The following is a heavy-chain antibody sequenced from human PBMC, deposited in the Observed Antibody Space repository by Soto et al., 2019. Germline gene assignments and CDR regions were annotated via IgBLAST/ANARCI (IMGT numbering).Heavy chain of an antibody. V-gene: IGHV3-23*01. Sequence: GGSLRLSCAASGFTFSSYAMSWVRQAPGKGLEWVSAISGSGGSTYYADSVKGRFTISRDNSKNTLYLQMNSLRAEDTAVYYCAKAEDYYYYYGMDVWGQGTTVTVSS. CDR2: ISGSGGST. CDR3: AKAEDYYYYYGMDV. CDR1: GFTFSSYA. J-gene: IGHJ6*02.